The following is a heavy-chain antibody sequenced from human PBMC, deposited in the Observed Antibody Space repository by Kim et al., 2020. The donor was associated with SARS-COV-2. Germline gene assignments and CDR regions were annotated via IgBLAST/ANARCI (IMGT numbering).Heavy chain of an antibody. D-gene: IGHD3-16*01. J-gene: IGHJ4*02. Sequence: SETLSLTCTVSGGSISGYYWSWIRQPAGKGLEWIGRIYTTGSTIYNPSLKSRLTMSLDTSKNQFSLKLTSVTAADTAVYYCAREGGVTGTDYWGQGTLVTVSS. CDR2: IYTTGST. CDR3: AREGGVTGTDY. CDR1: GGSISGYY. V-gene: IGHV4-4*07.